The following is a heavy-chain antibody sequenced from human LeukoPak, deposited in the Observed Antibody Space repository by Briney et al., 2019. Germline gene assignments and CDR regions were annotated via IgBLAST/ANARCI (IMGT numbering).Heavy chain of an antibody. J-gene: IGHJ4*02. CDR3: ASSDFWSGYHFDY. CDR1: GGSTSSSNYY. V-gene: IGHV4-39*01. Sequence: PSETLSLTCTVSGGSTSSSNYYWGWIRQPPGKGLEWIGGIHYSGNTYYNPSLKSRVTISIDTSKNQFSLKLSSVTAADTAVYYCASSDFWSGYHFDYWGQGTLVTVSS. D-gene: IGHD3-3*01. CDR2: IHYSGNT.